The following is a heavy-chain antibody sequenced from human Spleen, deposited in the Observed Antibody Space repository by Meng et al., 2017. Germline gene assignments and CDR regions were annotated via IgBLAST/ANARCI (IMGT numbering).Heavy chain of an antibody. CDR2: IKPQSGDT. D-gene: IGHD6-13*01. Sequence: LVQSGAEVRKPGASMKVPGKASGYTFTSYAIHWVRQAPGQRLEWMGHIKPQSGDTLYAQKFQGRVSMTRDTSISTAYVELSGLTSDDTAVYYCARDEDISAAGYLFGDYWGHGTLVTVSS. CDR1: GYTFTSYA. V-gene: IGHV1-2*06. CDR3: ARDEDISAAGYLFGDY. J-gene: IGHJ4*01.